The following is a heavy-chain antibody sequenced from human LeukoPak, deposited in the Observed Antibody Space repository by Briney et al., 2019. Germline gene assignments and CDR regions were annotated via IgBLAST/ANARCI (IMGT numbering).Heavy chain of an antibody. V-gene: IGHV1-69*05. Sequence: SVKVSCKASGGTLSSYAISWVRQAPGQGLEWMGRIIPIFGTANYTQKFQGRVTITTDESTSTAYMELSSLRSEDTAVYYCARGDSSGYYYVSFDYWGQGTLVTVSS. CDR3: ARGDSSGYYYVSFDY. D-gene: IGHD3-22*01. J-gene: IGHJ4*02. CDR2: IIPIFGTA. CDR1: GGTLSSYA.